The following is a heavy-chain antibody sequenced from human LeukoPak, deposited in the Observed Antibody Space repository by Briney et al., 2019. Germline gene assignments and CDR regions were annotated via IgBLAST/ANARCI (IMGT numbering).Heavy chain of an antibody. CDR3: ARPYSSGWYWID. V-gene: IGHV4-39*01. Sequence: SETLSLTCTVSGGSISGSSYYWGWIRQPPGKGLEWIGSIYYSGSTYYNPSLKSRVTISVDTSKNQFSLKLSSVTAADTAVYYCARPYSSGWYWIDWGQGTLVTVSS. CDR1: GGSISGSSYY. CDR2: IYYSGST. J-gene: IGHJ4*02. D-gene: IGHD6-19*01.